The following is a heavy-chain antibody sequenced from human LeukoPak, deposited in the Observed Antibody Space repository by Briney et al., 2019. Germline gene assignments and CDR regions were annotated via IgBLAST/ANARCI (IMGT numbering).Heavy chain of an antibody. CDR3: ARAGILTGYHIFTFDY. V-gene: IGHV4-61*02. CDR1: GGSISSGSYY. CDR2: FYTSGST. Sequence: SQTLSLTCTVSGGSISSGSYYWSWIRQPAGKGLEWIGRFYTSGSTNYNPSLKSRVTISVDTSKIQFSLKLSSVTAADTAVYYCARAGILTGYHIFTFDYWGQGTLVTVSS. D-gene: IGHD3-9*01. J-gene: IGHJ4*02.